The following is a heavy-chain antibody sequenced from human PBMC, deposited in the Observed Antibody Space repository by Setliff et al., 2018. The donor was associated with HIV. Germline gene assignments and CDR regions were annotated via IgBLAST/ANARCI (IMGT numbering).Heavy chain of an antibody. J-gene: IGHJ4*02. V-gene: IGHV3-23*01. D-gene: IGHD6-13*01. Sequence: LRLSCAASGFTFSNYSMNWVRQTPGKGLEWVSSISGSAGTTYYADPVKGRFTISRDNSKNTLYLQMNSLRAEDTAVYYCAKDHATSSWFTALLDYWGQGALVTVSS. CDR2: ISGSAGTT. CDR3: AKDHATSSWFTALLDY. CDR1: GFTFSNYS.